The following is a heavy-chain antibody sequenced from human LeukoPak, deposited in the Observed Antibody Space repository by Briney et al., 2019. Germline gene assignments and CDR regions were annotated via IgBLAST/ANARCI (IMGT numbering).Heavy chain of an antibody. CDR2: IYSGGST. J-gene: IGHJ4*02. CDR3: ARGYCSGGNCYPHPIDY. V-gene: IGHV3-66*01. CDR1: GLTFSKSW. D-gene: IGHD2-15*01. Sequence: GGSLRLSCAASGLTFSKSWMSWVRQAPGKGLEWVSVIYSGGSTYYADSVKGRFTISRDNSKNTLYLQMNSLRAEDTAVYYCARGYCSGGNCYPHPIDYWGQGTLVTVSS.